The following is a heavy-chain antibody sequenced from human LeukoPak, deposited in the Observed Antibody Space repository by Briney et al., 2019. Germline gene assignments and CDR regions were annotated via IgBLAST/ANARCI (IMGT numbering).Heavy chain of an antibody. CDR2: IHTSGST. J-gene: IGHJ4*02. D-gene: IGHD1-26*01. CDR1: GGSISTYY. CDR3: ARNRVVGAPNFDY. Sequence: NSSETLSLTCSVSGGSISTYYWSWIRQPAEKGLEWIGRIHTSGSTDYNPSLKSRVTMSLDTSKNQFSLKMNSVTAADTAVYYCARNRVVGAPNFDYWGQGTLVTVFS. V-gene: IGHV4-4*07.